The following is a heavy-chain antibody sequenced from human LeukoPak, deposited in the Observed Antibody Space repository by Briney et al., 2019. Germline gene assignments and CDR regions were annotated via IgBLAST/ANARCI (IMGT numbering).Heavy chain of an antibody. CDR3: AQIVRDIVVVPAGFFDY. J-gene: IGHJ4*02. D-gene: IGHD2-2*01. Sequence: GGSLRLSCAASGFSFSSYAMSWVRQAPGKGLEWVSVVSGSGGSTYYADSVKGRFTVSRDNSRNTLYLQMNSLRAEDTAVYYCAQIVRDIVVVPAGFFDYWGQGTLVIVSS. CDR2: VSGSGGST. V-gene: IGHV3-23*01. CDR1: GFSFSSYA.